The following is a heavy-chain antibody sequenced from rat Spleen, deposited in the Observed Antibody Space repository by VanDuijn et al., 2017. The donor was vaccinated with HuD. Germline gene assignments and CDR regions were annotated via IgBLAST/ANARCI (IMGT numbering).Heavy chain of an antibody. CDR2: IRTKPNNYAT. J-gene: IGHJ3*01. V-gene: IGHV10-5*01. CDR1: GFTFSNAA. D-gene: IGHD1-2*01. Sequence: VQVVESGGGLVQPKESLKISCAASGFTFSNAAMYWVRQAPGKGLEWVARIRTKPNNYATYYADSVKGRLTTSRDDSKSMVYLQMDNLKTEDTAMYYCTAPITIAAAFAYWGQGTLVTVSS. CDR3: TAPITIAAAFAY.